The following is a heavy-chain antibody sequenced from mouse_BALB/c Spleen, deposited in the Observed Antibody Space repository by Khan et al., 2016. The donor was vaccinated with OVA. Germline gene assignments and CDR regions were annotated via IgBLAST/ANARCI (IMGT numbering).Heavy chain of an antibody. J-gene: IGHJ3*01. CDR1: GFSLTNYG. V-gene: IGHV2-3*01. Sequence: QVQLKQSGPGLVAPSQSLSITCTVSGFSLTNYGVSWVRQPPGKGLEWLGVIWGDGSTNYHSALISRLSLNKDNSKSQVFIKLNSMQTEDTATYYCAIIYYGYDWFAYWGQGTLVTVSA. CDR2: IWGDGST. D-gene: IGHD2-2*01. CDR3: AIIYYGYDWFAY.